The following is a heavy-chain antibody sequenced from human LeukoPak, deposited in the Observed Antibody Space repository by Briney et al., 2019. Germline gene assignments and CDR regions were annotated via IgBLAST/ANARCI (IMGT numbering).Heavy chain of an antibody. CDR2: ISAYNGNT. CDR1: GYTFTSYG. J-gene: IGHJ5*02. Sequence: ASVKVSCKASGYTFTSYGISWVRQAPGQGLEWMGWISAYNGNTNYAQKLQGRVTMTTDTSTSTAYMELRSLRSDDTAVYYCARYSSSWFPTWFDPWGQGTLVTVSS. V-gene: IGHV1-18*01. D-gene: IGHD6-13*01. CDR3: ARYSSSWFPTWFDP.